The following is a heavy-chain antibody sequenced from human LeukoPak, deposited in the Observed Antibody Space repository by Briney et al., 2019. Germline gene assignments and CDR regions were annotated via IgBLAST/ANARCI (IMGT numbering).Heavy chain of an antibody. V-gene: IGHV3-23*01. J-gene: IGHJ4*02. CDR3: AKFSMYYYDSSGAPFQY. Sequence: PGGSLRLSCAASGFTFSSYAMSWVRQAPGKGLEWVSAISGSGGSTYYADSVKGRFTISRDNSKNTLYLQMNSLRAEDTAVYCCAKFSMYYYDSSGAPFQYWGQGTLVTVSS. CDR2: ISGSGGST. CDR1: GFTFSSYA. D-gene: IGHD3-22*01.